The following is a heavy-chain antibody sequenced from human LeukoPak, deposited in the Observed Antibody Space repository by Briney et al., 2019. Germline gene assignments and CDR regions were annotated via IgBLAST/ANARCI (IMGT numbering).Heavy chain of an antibody. Sequence: SETLSLTCTVSGXSISSSSYYWGWIRQPPGKGLEWIGSIYYSGSTYYNPSLKSRVTISVDTSKNQSSLKLSSVTAADTAVYYCATGDSMATPGVGYYYYYYGMDVWGQGTTVTVSS. CDR3: ATGDSMATPGVGYYYYYYGMDV. V-gene: IGHV4-39*01. CDR1: GXSISSSSYY. CDR2: IYYSGST. D-gene: IGHD5-24*01. J-gene: IGHJ6*02.